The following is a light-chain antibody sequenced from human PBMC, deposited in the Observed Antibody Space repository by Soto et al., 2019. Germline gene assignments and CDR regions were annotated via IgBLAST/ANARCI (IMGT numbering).Light chain of an antibody. J-gene: IGLJ1*01. V-gene: IGLV2-11*01. CDR3: CSYAGSYRV. Sequence: QSVLTQPRSVSGSPGQSVTISCTGTSSDVGGYNYVSWYQQHPGKAPKFMIYDVSKRPSGVPDRFSGSKSGNTASLTISGLQAEDEAEYYCCSYAGSYRVFGTGTKVTVL. CDR1: SSDVGGYNY. CDR2: DVS.